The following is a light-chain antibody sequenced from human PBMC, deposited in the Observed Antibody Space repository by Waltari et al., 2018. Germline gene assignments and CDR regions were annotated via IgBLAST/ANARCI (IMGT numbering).Light chain of an antibody. CDR3: QSFDSSLSVFV. CDR2: GNS. CDR1: SSNIGAGYD. V-gene: IGLV1-40*01. J-gene: IGLJ1*01. Sequence: QSVLTQPPSVSGAPGQRVTISCTGSSSNIGAGYDVHWYQQLPGTAPNLLIYGNSNRPSGVPDRFAGSKSGTSASLAITGRQAEDEADYYCQSFDSSLSVFVFGTGTKVTVL.